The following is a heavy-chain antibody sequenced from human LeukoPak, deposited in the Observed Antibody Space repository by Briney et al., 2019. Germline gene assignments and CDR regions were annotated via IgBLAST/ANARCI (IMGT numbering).Heavy chain of an antibody. J-gene: IGHJ3*02. CDR2: INHSGST. CDR1: GGSFSGYY. D-gene: IGHD5-18*01. CDR3: ARAKGQRGYSYGRAAFDI. V-gene: IGHV4-34*01. Sequence: SETLSLTCAVYGGSFSGYYWSWIRQPPGKGLEWIGEINHSGSTNYNPSLKSRVTISVDTSKNQFSLKLSSVTAADTAVYYCARAKGQRGYSYGRAAFDIWGQGTMVTVSS.